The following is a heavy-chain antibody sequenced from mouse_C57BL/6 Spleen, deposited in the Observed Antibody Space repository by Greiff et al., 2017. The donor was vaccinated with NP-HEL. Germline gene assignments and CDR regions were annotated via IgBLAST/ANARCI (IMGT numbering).Heavy chain of an antibody. J-gene: IGHJ4*01. CDR2: IYPGDGDT. CDR1: GYAFSSYW. CDR3: ARLGDYDGGAMDY. Sequence: VHLVESGAELVKPGASVKISCKASGYAFSSYWMNWVKQRPGKGLEWIGQIYPGDGDTNYNGKFKGKATLTADKSSSTAYMQLSSLTSEDSAVYFCARLGDYDGGAMDYWGQGTSVTVSS. D-gene: IGHD2-4*01. V-gene: IGHV1-80*01.